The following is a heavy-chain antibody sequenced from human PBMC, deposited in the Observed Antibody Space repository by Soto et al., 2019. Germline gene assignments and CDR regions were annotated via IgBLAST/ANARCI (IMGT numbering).Heavy chain of an antibody. CDR1: GGSFSGYY. CDR2: INHSGST. V-gene: IGHV4-34*01. CDR3: ARGDTAMAAYYFDY. D-gene: IGHD5-18*01. Sequence: SETLSLTCAVYGGSFSGYYWGWIRQPPGKGLEWIGEINHSGSTNYNPSLKSRVTISVDTSKNQFSLKLSSVTAADTAVYYCARGDTAMAAYYFDYWGQGTLVTVSS. J-gene: IGHJ4*02.